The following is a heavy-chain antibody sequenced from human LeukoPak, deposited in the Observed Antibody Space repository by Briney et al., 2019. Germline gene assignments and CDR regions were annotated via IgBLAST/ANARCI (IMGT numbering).Heavy chain of an antibody. Sequence: GGSLRLSCEASGFTLSGYDMNWVRQAPGKGLEWVSSISSSSSYIYYADSVKGRFTISRDNAKNSLYLQMNSLRAEDTAVYYCARDYSSSRLWFGELLTDYWGQGTLVTVSS. D-gene: IGHD3-10*01. V-gene: IGHV3-21*01. CDR2: ISSSSSYI. J-gene: IGHJ4*02. CDR3: ARDYSSSRLWFGELLTDY. CDR1: GFTLSGYD.